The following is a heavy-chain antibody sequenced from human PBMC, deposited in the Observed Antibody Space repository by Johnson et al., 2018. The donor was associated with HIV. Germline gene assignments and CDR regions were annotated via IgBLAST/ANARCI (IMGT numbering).Heavy chain of an antibody. CDR3: ARGGGS. Sequence: VQLVESGGGVVQPGRSLRLSCAASGFTFSSYAMHWVRQAPGKGLEWVAVISYDGSNKYYADSVKGRFTISRDNAKNSLYLQMNRLRAEDTAVYYCARGGGSWGQGTMVTVSS. CDR2: ISYDGSNK. J-gene: IGHJ3*01. D-gene: IGHD3-16*01. CDR1: GFTFSSYA. V-gene: IGHV3-30-3*01.